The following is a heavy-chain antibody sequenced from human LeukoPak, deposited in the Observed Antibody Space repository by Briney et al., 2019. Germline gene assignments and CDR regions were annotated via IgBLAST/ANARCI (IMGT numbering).Heavy chain of an antibody. Sequence: GGSLRLSCAASGFTFSSYGMHWVRQAPGKGLDWVAFIHHDGSNKYYADSVRGRFTISRDNSKNTLYLQMNSLRAEDTAVYYCARDGGYSYGYGNWGQGTLVTVSS. CDR3: ARDGGYSYGYGN. CDR2: IHHDGSNK. V-gene: IGHV3-30*02. CDR1: GFTFSSYG. J-gene: IGHJ4*02. D-gene: IGHD5-18*01.